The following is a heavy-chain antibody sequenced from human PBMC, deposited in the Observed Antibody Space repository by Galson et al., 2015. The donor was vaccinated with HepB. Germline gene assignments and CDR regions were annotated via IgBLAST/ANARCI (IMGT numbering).Heavy chain of an antibody. J-gene: IGHJ6*02. CDR2: IKSKTDGGTT. Sequence: SLRLSCAASGFTFSNAWMNWVRQALGKGLEWVGRIKSKTDGGTTDYAAPVKGRFTISRDDSKNTLYLQMNSLKTEDTAVYYCTTDSSSGMLNGMDVWGQGTTVTVSS. CDR1: GFTFSNAW. CDR3: TTDSSSGMLNGMDV. V-gene: IGHV3-15*07. D-gene: IGHD6-13*01.